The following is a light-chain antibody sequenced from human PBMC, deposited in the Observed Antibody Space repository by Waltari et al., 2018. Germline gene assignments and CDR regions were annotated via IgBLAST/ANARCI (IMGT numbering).Light chain of an antibody. Sequence: NFMLTQPHSVSESPGKTEILSCTRSSGSHASNYVQWYQQRPGSAPTSVIYEDSQRPSGVLDRFSGSIDSSSNSASLTISGLKTEDEPDYCCQSFDDNEKVFGGGTKVTVL. J-gene: IGLJ3*02. V-gene: IGLV6-57*04. CDR1: SGSHASNY. CDR3: QSFDDNEKV. CDR2: EDS.